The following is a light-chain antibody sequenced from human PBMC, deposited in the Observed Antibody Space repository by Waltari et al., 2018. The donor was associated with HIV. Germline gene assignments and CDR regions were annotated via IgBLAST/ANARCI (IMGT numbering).Light chain of an antibody. CDR1: SSNIGSNT. V-gene: IGLV1-44*01. Sequence: QSVLTQPPSASGPPGLRVTISCSGSSSNIGSNTVNWSQQLPGTAPKLRIYSNNQRPSGVPDRFSGSKSGTSASLAISGLQSEDEADYYCAAWDDSLNGRVFGTGTKVTVL. J-gene: IGLJ1*01. CDR3: AAWDDSLNGRV. CDR2: SNN.